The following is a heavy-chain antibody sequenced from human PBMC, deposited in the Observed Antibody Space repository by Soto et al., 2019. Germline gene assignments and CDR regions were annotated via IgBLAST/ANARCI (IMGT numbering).Heavy chain of an antibody. CDR2: IHHSGST. Sequence: QVQLQESGPGLVKPSQTLSLTCAVSGGSISSGGYYWSWIRQYAGKGLEWIAYIHHSGSTSYNPSLKIRVAMSVDTSKNQFSLKLTSVTAADTALYYCARGPGMDSPAYEFDYWGQGTRVSVSP. CDR3: ARGPGMDSPAYEFDY. D-gene: IGHD3-16*01. J-gene: IGHJ4*02. CDR1: GGSISSGGYY. V-gene: IGHV4-31*11.